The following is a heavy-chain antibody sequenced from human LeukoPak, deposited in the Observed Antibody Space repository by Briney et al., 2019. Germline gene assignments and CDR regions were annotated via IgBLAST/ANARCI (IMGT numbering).Heavy chain of an antibody. CDR3: ASLASRQGIYYFDY. D-gene: IGHD2-15*01. J-gene: IGHJ4*02. CDR2: IYHSGST. V-gene: IGHV4-59*12. CDR1: GGSISSYY. Sequence: SETLSLTCTVSGGSISSYYWSWIRQPPGKGLEWIGEIYHSGSTNYNPSLKSRVTISVDKSKNQFSLKLSSVTAADTAVYYCASLASRQGIYYFDYWGQGTLVTVSS.